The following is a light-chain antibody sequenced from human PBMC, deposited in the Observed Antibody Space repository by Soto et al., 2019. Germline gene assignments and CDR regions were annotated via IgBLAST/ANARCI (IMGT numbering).Light chain of an antibody. CDR3: HYYDNSPPFP. J-gene: IGKJ3*01. CDR2: GAS. Sequence: ELALTQSPGTLSLSPGERATLSCRASQSVSSTLLAWYQQKPGQAPRLLIYGASIRATGIPDRFSGSGSGTDFTLTITRLEPEDFAVYYCHYYDNSPPFPFGPGTKVDIK. CDR1: QSVSSTL. V-gene: IGKV3-20*01.